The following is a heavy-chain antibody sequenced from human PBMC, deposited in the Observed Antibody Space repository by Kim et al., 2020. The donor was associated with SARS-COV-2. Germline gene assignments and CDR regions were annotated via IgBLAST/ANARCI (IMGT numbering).Heavy chain of an antibody. Sequence: SETLSLTCLVSGVSFSDYYWSWVRQSPGKRLEWIGDISYAGGAKYNSAPMNRVFVSLKTSTNHFSYLQTTVPGADDTMYFYSGHWVWPMWYWG. CDR1: GVSFSDYY. J-gene: IGHJ4*01. D-gene: IGHD3-10*01. V-gene: IGHV4-59*01. CDR3: SGHWVWPMWY. CDR2: ISYAGGA.